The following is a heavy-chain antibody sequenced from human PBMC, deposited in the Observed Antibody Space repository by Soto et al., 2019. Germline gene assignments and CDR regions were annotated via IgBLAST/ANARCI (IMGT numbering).Heavy chain of an antibody. J-gene: IGHJ5*02. Sequence: PVGCMRLSCAACGLTFYNTALSWFRQTTGKVREWVSAISARGAPTTSADSVKGRFTISRDNAKKTLYLQMNSLRAGDTAVYYCAKESRAVAGQSNYFDPWGQRTLVTVSS. CDR2: ISARGAPT. CDR3: AKESRAVAGQSNYFDP. CDR1: GLTFYNTA. D-gene: IGHD6-19*01. V-gene: IGHV3-23*01.